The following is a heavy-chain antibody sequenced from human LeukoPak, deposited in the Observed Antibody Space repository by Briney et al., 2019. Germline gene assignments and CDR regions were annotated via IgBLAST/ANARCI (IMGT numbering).Heavy chain of an antibody. D-gene: IGHD4-17*01. CDR2: IYHSGST. CDR3: ASSTDYGDYALDY. V-gene: IGHV4-59*01. Sequence: PSETLSLTCTVSGGSISSYYWSWIRQPPGKGLEWIGYIYHSGSTNYNPSLKSRVTISVDTSKNQFSLKLSSVTAADTAVYYCASSTDYGDYALDYWGQGTLVTVSS. J-gene: IGHJ4*02. CDR1: GGSISSYY.